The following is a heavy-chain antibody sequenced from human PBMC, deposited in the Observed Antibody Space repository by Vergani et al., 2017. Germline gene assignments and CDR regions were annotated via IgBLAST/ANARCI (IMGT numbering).Heavy chain of an antibody. V-gene: IGHV4-39*07. CDR1: GGSISSSSYY. J-gene: IGHJ4*02. CDR2: IYYSGST. Sequence: QLQLQESGPGLVKPSETLSLTCTVSGGSISSSSYYWGWIRQPPGKGLEWIGSIYYSGSTYDNPSLKSRVTISVDTSKNQFSLKLSSVTAADTAVYYCARVGYISNFDYWGQGTLVTVSS. CDR3: ARVGYISNFDY. D-gene: IGHD5-18*01.